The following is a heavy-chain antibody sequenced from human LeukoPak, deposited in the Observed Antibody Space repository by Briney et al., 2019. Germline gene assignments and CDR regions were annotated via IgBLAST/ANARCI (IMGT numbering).Heavy chain of an antibody. CDR1: GFTFSNYA. J-gene: IGHJ4*02. V-gene: IGHV3-23*01. CDR3: AKYMTKGKNYFDY. D-gene: IGHD4-11*01. Sequence: GGSLRLSCVASGFTFSNYAMNWVRQAPGKGLEWVSAISGSGDSTFYADFLRGRFTISRDNSKNTLYLQMKSLRADDAAEYYCAKYMTKGKNYFDYWGQGTLVTVSS. CDR2: ISGSGDST.